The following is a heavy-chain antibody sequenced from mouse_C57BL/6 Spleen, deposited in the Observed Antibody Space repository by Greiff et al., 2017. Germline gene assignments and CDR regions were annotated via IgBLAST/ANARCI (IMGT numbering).Heavy chain of an antibody. D-gene: IGHD3-2*02. Sequence: EVKLVESGGGLVQPGGSLILSCAASGFTFTDYYMSWVRQPPEKALEWMGFIRNKANGYTTEYSASVKGRFTISRDNSQSILYLQMNALRAEDSATYYCTKEAQNYAMDYWGQGTSVTVSS. J-gene: IGHJ4*01. CDR3: TKEAQNYAMDY. CDR1: GFTFTDYY. CDR2: IRNKANGYTT. V-gene: IGHV7-3*03.